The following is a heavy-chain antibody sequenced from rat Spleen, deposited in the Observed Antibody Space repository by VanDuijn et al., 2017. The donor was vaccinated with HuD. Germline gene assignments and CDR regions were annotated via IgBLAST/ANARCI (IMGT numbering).Heavy chain of an antibody. CDR1: GFTFSNYY. Sequence: EVQLVESGGGLVQPGRSLKLSCAASGFTFSNYYMAWVRQAPKKGLEWVATISTSVSRTNYPDSVKGRFTISRDNAKSSLYLQMNSLKSEDTATYYCARLDGFYHYVMDAWGQGASVTVSS. J-gene: IGHJ4*01. V-gene: IGHV5-25*01. CDR3: ARLDGFYHYVMDA. D-gene: IGHD1-12*03. CDR2: ISTSVSRT.